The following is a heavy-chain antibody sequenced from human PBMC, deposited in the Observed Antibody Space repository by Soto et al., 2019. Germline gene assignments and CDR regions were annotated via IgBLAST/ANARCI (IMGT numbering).Heavy chain of an antibody. CDR1: GEGVACISAA. V-gene: IGHV6-1*01. Sequence: PSRSLTSAMSGEGVACISAAWNWIMQSPSRGLEWLGRTYYRSKWCNDYAVSVKSRITIIPDTSKNQFSLQLNAVTPEDTAVYYCARGYSSGWISYYYDGMDVWGQGTTVTVSS. J-gene: IGHJ6*02. CDR2: TYYRSKWCN. CDR3: ARGYSSGWISYYYDGMDV. D-gene: IGHD6-19*01.